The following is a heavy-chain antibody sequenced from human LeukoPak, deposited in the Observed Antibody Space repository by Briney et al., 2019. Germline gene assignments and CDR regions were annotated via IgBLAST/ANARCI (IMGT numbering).Heavy chain of an antibody. CDR2: INHSGST. CDR1: GGSFSGYY. Sequence: SETLSLTCAVYGGSFSGYYWSWIRQPPGKGLEWIGEINHSGSTNYNSSLKSRVTISVDTSKNQFSLKLSSVTAADTAVYYCAREHAVDTAMVTWGWFDPWGQGTLVTVSS. D-gene: IGHD5-18*01. V-gene: IGHV4-34*01. CDR3: AREHAVDTAMVTWGWFDP. J-gene: IGHJ5*02.